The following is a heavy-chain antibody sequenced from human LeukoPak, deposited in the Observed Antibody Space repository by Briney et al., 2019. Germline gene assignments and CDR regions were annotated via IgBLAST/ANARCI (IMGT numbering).Heavy chain of an antibody. CDR1: GHSISSGYY. J-gene: IGHJ3*02. Sequence: SETLSLTCTVSGHSISSGYYWGWIRQPPGKGLEWIGSIYHSGSTYYNPSLKSRVTISGDTSKNQFSLRLGSVTAADTAVYYCARDLDAFDIWGQGTMVTVSS. V-gene: IGHV4-38-2*02. CDR2: IYHSGST. CDR3: ARDLDAFDI.